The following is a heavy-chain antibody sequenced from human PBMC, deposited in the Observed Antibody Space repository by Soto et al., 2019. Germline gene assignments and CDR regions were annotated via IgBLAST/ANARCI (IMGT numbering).Heavy chain of an antibody. CDR2: GGT. D-gene: IGHD2-21*02. J-gene: IGHJ4*02. Sequence: GGTDYAQKFQGRVTITRDTSITTAYLELSRLTSDDTAMYYCVRVGGVDVVTPTRVVFDYWGQGTLITVSS. CDR3: VRVGGVDVVTPTRVVFDY. V-gene: IGHV1-2*02.